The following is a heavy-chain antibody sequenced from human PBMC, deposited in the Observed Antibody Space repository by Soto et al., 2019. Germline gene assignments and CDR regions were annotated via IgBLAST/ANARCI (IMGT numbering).Heavy chain of an antibody. CDR2: ISSSSSPI. V-gene: IGHV3-48*01. CDR3: AKDHCTITNFVAGFDH. D-gene: IGHD2-2*01. CDR1: RLTLNIYA. J-gene: IGHJ4*02. Sequence: WCQRLSSAACRLTLNIYAVSLVCQAPGKGLEWVSYISSSSSPIYYADSVKGRFTISRDNAKNSLYLQMNSLRAEDTAIYYCAKDHCTITNFVAGFDHRVQGILVTVSS.